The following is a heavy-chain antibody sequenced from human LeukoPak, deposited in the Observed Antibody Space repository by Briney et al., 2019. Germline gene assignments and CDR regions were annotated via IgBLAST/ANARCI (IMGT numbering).Heavy chain of an antibody. CDR2: VITVFGTP. D-gene: IGHD3-16*01. V-gene: IGHV1-69*05. Sequence: SLKVSCKASGGTFATYAINWVRQAPGQGIEWMGGVITVFGTPKYTQKFQGRLTITTDDPTGTAYMERNSLTSDDTAVYDCARGYYALVPAERYFDLWGRGTLVTVSS. CDR1: GGTFATYA. CDR3: ARGYYALVPAERYFDL. J-gene: IGHJ2*01.